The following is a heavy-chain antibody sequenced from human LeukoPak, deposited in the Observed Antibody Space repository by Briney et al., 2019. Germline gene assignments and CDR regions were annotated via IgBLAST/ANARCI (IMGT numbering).Heavy chain of an antibody. CDR2: ISGSGGST. Sequence: GGSLRLSCAASGFTFSSFAMTWVRQAPGKGLEWVSAISGSGGSTYYADSVKGRFTISRDNSKNTLYLQMNSLRAEDTAVYYCAKGALDSSGYRFDYWGQGTLVTVSS. CDR1: GFTFSSFA. CDR3: AKGALDSSGYRFDY. V-gene: IGHV3-23*01. D-gene: IGHD3-22*01. J-gene: IGHJ4*02.